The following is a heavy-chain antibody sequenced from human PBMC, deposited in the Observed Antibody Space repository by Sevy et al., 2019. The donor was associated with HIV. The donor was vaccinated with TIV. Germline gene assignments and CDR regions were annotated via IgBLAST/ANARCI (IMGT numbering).Heavy chain of an antibody. CDR2: IKRKADGGTT. CDR1: GFTFKNAW. V-gene: IGHV3-15*07. Sequence: GGSLRLSCAVSGFTFKNAWMSWVRQAPGKGLEWVGRIKRKADGGTTDYAAPVKGRFTISRDDSKDTLYLEMNNLKTEDTAVYYCTTYRNGWDQGTLVTVSS. J-gene: IGHJ4*02. CDR3: TTYRNG. D-gene: IGHD1-26*01.